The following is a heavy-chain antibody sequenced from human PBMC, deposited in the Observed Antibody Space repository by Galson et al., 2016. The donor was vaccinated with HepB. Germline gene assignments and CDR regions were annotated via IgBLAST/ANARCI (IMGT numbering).Heavy chain of an antibody. V-gene: IGHV2-5*02. CDR3: AFNFVPYPNRAFQF. J-gene: IGHJ4*02. Sequence: PALVKPTQTLTLTCTFCGFSLRTSGVAVGWIRQPPGKALEYVAMIFWDDDHRYNPSLKSRVTITKDTSANQVVLTMTNMDPVDTATYFCAFNFVPYPNRAFQFWGQGALVTVSS. D-gene: IGHD3-9*01. CDR2: IFWDDDH. CDR1: GFSLRTSGVA.